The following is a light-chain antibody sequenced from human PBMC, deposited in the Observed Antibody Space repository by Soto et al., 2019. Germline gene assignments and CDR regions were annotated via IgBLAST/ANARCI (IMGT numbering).Light chain of an antibody. CDR1: QSISRY. CDR2: GAS. CDR3: QQYGSSPPT. J-gene: IGKJ1*01. V-gene: IGKV3-20*01. Sequence: IVLTQSPGTLSLSPGERTTLSSRASQSISRYLAWYQQKPGQGPRLLIYGASSRATGTPDRFSGSGSGTDFTLTINRLEPEDFALYYCQQYGSSPPTFGQGTKVDI.